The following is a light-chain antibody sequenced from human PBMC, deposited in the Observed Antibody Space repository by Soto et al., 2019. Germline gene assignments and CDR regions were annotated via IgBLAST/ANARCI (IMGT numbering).Light chain of an antibody. CDR1: ESVSSK. V-gene: IGKV3-15*01. CDR3: QQYNNWPPWT. Sequence: IVMKQSPATLSVSPRERATLSCRASESVSSKLAWYQQKPGQAPRLLIYGASTRATGIPARFSGSGSGTEFTLTISGLQSEDFAVYYCQQYNNWPPWTSAQRTKVDIK. J-gene: IGKJ1*01. CDR2: GAS.